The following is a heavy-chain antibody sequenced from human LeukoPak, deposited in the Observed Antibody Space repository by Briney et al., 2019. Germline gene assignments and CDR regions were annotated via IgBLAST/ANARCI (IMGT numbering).Heavy chain of an antibody. CDR1: GFTFSSYN. Sequence: GGSLRLSCAASGFTFSSYNMNWVRQAPGKGLEWVSYISSSGSTIYYADSVKGRFTISRDNAKNSLYLQMNSLRAEDTAVYYCARLAVIARGAFDIWGQGTMVTVSS. D-gene: IGHD2-21*01. CDR3: ARLAVIARGAFDI. J-gene: IGHJ3*02. CDR2: ISSSGSTI. V-gene: IGHV3-48*04.